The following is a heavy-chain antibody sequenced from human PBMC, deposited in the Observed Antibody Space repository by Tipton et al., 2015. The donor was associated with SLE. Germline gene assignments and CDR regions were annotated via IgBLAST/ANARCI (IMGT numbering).Heavy chain of an antibody. Sequence: TLSLTCTVSGGSISSGSYYWSWIRQPAGKGLEWIGNIYSSGTTNYNPSLKSRVTMSVHTSNNQFSLKLSSVTAADTAVYYCARVGGFMITFGGPDAFDIWGQGTMVTISS. CDR1: GGSISSGSYY. D-gene: IGHD3-16*01. V-gene: IGHV4-61*09. J-gene: IGHJ3*02. CDR3: ARVGGFMITFGGPDAFDI. CDR2: IYSSGTT.